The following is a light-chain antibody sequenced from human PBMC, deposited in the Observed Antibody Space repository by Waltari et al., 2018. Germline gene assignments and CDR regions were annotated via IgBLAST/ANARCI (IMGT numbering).Light chain of an antibody. J-gene: IGLJ1*01. V-gene: IGLV2-11*01. Sequence: QSALTQPRSVSRSPGQSVTISCTGTSSDVGGYNYVSWYQQYPGKAPRVVIYDVSKRPSGVPDRFSGSKSGNTASLTISGLQAEDEADYYCCSYAGAYTFVFGTGTKVTVL. CDR2: DVS. CDR3: CSYAGAYTFV. CDR1: SSDVGGYNY.